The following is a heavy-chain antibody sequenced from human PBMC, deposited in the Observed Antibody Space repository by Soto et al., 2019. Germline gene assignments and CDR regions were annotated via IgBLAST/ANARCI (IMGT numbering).Heavy chain of an antibody. CDR3: ARVFSSGSGWMYYFHF. CDR2: LFHTGGT. J-gene: IGHJ4*02. Sequence: QVQLQESGPGLVKPSETLSLTCTVSSDSIAGENWWSWVRQPPGLGLEWSGELFHTGGTNYNPSLKSRVAMEVDKSKNQFSLKLMSATAADTAVYYCARVFSSGSGWMYYFHFWGQGTLVSVSS. D-gene: IGHD6-19*01. V-gene: IGHV4-4*02. CDR1: SDSIAGENW.